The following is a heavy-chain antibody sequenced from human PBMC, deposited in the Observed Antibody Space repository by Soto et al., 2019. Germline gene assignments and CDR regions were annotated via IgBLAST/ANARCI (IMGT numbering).Heavy chain of an antibody. CDR1: GFAFGSYS. D-gene: IGHD2-15*01. CDR2: ISSSSYI. Sequence: GGSLRLSCAAPGFAFGSYSMNWVRQAPGKGLEWVSSISSSSYIYYADSVKGRFTISRDNAKNSLYLQMNSLRAEDTAVYYCARDPKGGSGFDYWGQGTLVTVSS. CDR3: ARDPKGGSGFDY. J-gene: IGHJ4*02. V-gene: IGHV3-21*01.